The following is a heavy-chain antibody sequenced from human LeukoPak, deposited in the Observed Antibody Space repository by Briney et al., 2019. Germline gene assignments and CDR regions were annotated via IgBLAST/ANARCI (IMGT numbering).Heavy chain of an antibody. Sequence: GGSLRLSCSASGFTFSSYAMHGVRQAPGKGLEYVSAISSNGGSTYYADSVKGRFTISRDNSKNTLYLQMSSLRAEDTAVYDCVKFGGNYTFDYWGQGTLVTVSS. V-gene: IGHV3-64D*09. CDR2: ISSNGGST. CDR1: GFTFSSYA. J-gene: IGHJ4*02. D-gene: IGHD1-26*01. CDR3: VKFGGNYTFDY.